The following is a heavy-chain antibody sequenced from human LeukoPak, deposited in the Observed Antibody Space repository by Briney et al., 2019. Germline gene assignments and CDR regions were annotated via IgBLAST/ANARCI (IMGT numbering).Heavy chain of an antibody. D-gene: IGHD5-12*01. V-gene: IGHV3-64*01. J-gene: IGHJ5*02. CDR3: ARVGFSGYDS. CDR1: GFVFSYYA. CDR2: ITGDGSTP. Sequence: PGGSLRLSCATSGFVFSYYAMNWVRQAPGKGLEYVSAITGDGSTPYYANSVKGRFTISRDNSKNTLYPQMGSLRSEDMAVYYCARVGFSGYDSWGQGTLVTVSS.